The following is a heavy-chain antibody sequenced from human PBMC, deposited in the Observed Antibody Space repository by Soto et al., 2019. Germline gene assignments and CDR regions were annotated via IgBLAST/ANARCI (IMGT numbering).Heavy chain of an antibody. V-gene: IGHV3-33*01. CDR2: IWYDGNNK. Sequence: LRLSCAASGFTFSNYGMHWVRQAPGKGLEWVAVIWYDGNNKYYADSVRGRFTISRDNSKNTLYLQMNSLRAEDTAVYYCARDLYSSGPYGIDVWGEGTTVTLSS. CDR1: GFTFSNYG. J-gene: IGHJ6*02. D-gene: IGHD6-19*01. CDR3: ARDLYSSGPYGIDV.